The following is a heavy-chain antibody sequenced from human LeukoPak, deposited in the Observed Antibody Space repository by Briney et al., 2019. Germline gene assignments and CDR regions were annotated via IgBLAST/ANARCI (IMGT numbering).Heavy chain of an antibody. CDR3: ARILGGDEGADY. Sequence: GGSLRLSCAASEFTFSDYWMTWVRQAPGKGLEWVANVNQDGNNKNYVESVKGRFTISRDNAKNPLYLQMNSLRAEDTAVYYCARILGGDEGADYWGQGTLVTVSS. D-gene: IGHD1-26*01. CDR1: EFTFSDYW. J-gene: IGHJ4*02. V-gene: IGHV3-7*01. CDR2: VNQDGNNK.